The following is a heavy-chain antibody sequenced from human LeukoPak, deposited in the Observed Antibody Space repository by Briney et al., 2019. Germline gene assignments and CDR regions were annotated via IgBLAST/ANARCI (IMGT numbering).Heavy chain of an antibody. D-gene: IGHD6-19*01. CDR1: GGSFSGYY. CDR2: INHSGST. J-gene: IGHJ4*02. Sequence: SETLSLTCAVYGGSFSGYYWSWIRQPPGKGLEWIGEINHSGSTNYNPSLKSRVTMSVDTSKNQFSLKLSSVTAADTAVYYCARMSSSGWYGYFDYWGQGTLVTVSS. CDR3: ARMSSSGWYGYFDY. V-gene: IGHV4-34*01.